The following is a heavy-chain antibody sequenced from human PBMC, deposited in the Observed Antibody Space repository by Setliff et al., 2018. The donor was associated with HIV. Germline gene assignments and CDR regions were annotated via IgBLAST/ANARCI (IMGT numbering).Heavy chain of an antibody. CDR1: GYTFTGYI. CDR2: INPYSGDT. CDR3: ARLSVEDGFDV. V-gene: IGHV1-2*02. Sequence: ALVKVSCKASGYTFTGYIIHWVRQAPGQGLEWVGWINPYSGDTTFAHKFRGRVTMTRDTSTSTAYMELSSLRFDDTAVYYCARLSVEDGFDVWGQGTLVTVSS. J-gene: IGHJ3*01.